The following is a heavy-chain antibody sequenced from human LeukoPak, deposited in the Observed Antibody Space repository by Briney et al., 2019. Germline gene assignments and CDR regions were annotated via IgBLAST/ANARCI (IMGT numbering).Heavy chain of an antibody. CDR1: GGSFSGYY. J-gene: IGHJ4*02. D-gene: IGHD6-13*01. CDR2: IYYSGST. CDR3: ARHSSSWTGYFDY. Sequence: SETLSLTCAVYGGSFSGYYWSWIRQPPGKGLEWIGSIYYSGSTYYNPSLKSRVTISVDTSKNQFSLKLSSVTAADTAVYYCARHSSSWTGYFDYWGQGTLVTVSS. V-gene: IGHV4-34*01.